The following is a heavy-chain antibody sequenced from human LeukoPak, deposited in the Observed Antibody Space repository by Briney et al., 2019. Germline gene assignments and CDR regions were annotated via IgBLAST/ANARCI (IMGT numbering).Heavy chain of an antibody. J-gene: IGHJ5*02. V-gene: IGHV4-59*01. CDR1: GGSISTYY. Sequence: SETLSLTCTVSGGSISTYYWSWIRQPPGKELEWIGYIYYSGTTNYNPSLKSRVTISVDTSKDQFSLKLSSVTAADTAVYYCARDGSSGYYYWFDPWGQGTLVTVSS. D-gene: IGHD3-22*01. CDR2: IYYSGTT. CDR3: ARDGSSGYYYWFDP.